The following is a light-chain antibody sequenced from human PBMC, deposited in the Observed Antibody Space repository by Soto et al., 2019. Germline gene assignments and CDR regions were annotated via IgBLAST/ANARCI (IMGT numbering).Light chain of an antibody. CDR1: QSISSW. V-gene: IGKV1-5*03. CDR3: QQYNSYSGT. CDR2: KAS. J-gene: IGKJ1*01. Sequence: DIQMTQSPSTLSSSVGDRVTITCRASQSISSWLVWYQQKPGKAPKLLIQKASSLESGVPARFSGSGAATEVTLTISSLQPDDVATYYCQQYNSYSGTFGQGTKVEIK.